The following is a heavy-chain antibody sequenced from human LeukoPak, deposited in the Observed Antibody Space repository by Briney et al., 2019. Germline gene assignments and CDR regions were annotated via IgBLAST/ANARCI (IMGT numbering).Heavy chain of an antibody. Sequence: ASVKVSCKVSGYTLTELSMHWVRQAPGKGLEWMGGFDPEDGETIYAQKFQGRVTMTRDTSTSTVYMELSSLRSEDTAVYYCAIDPSYCSSTSCPSNFDYWGQGTLVTVSS. CDR3: AIDPSYCSSTSCPSNFDY. J-gene: IGHJ4*02. V-gene: IGHV1-24*01. CDR1: GYTLTELS. CDR2: FDPEDGET. D-gene: IGHD2-2*01.